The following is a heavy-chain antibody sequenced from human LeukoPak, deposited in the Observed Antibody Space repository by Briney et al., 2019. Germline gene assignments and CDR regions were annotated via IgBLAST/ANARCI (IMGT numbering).Heavy chain of an antibody. CDR2: VSGSGSTV. Sequence: GGSLRLSCAASGFTFSSYAMSWVRQLPGKRLEWVAYVSGSGSTVYYADSVKGRFTISRDNGKSSLYLQMNSLRVEDTALYYCVRQSASWGQGTLVTVSS. CDR1: GFTFSSYA. CDR3: VRQSAS. V-gene: IGHV3-48*01. J-gene: IGHJ5*02.